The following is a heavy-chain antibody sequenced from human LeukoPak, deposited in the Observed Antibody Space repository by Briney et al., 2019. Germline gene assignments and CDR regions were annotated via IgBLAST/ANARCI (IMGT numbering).Heavy chain of an antibody. Sequence: PGGSLRLSCAASGFTFDDYAMHWVRQAPGKGLEWVSGISWNSGRIGYADSVKGRFTISRDNAKNSLYLQMNSLRAEDTAVYYCARVQTYYYDSSGFYFDYWGQGTLVTVSS. D-gene: IGHD3-22*01. CDR3: ARVQTYYYDSSGFYFDY. CDR2: ISWNSGRI. V-gene: IGHV3-9*01. J-gene: IGHJ4*02. CDR1: GFTFDDYA.